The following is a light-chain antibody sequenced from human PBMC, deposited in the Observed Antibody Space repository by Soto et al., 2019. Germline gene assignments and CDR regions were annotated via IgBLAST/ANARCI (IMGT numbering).Light chain of an antibody. Sequence: DIQMTQSPSTLSASVGDRVTITCRASQSISSWLAWYQHKPGKAPKVLIYKASSLESGVPSRFSGSGSGTEFTLTISSLQPDDFATYYCQQYNSYPWPFGQGTKVELK. CDR2: KAS. CDR3: QQYNSYPWP. V-gene: IGKV1-5*03. CDR1: QSISSW. J-gene: IGKJ1*01.